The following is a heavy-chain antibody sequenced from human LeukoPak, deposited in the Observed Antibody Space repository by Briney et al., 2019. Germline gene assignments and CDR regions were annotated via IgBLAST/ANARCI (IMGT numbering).Heavy chain of an antibody. Sequence: SQTLSPTCAISGDGLSVSSDVWNWVRQSPSRGLEWLGRTYYKSKWHNDYAVSVKSRITISPDTSKNQFSLHLSSVTPEDTAVYYCARDADWGYDAYDIWGQGTMVTVSS. CDR1: GDGLSVSSDV. J-gene: IGHJ3*02. CDR2: TYYKSKWHN. CDR3: ARDADWGYDAYDI. D-gene: IGHD7-27*01. V-gene: IGHV6-1*01.